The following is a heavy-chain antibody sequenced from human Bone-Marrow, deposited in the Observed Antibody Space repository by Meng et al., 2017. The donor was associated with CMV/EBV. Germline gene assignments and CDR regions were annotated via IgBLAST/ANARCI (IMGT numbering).Heavy chain of an antibody. CDR2: IHYSETT. D-gene: IGHD3-22*01. CDR3: ARASHTVAPWFFAY. J-gene: IGHJ4*02. Sequence: SETLSLTCTVSGGSISSGDNYWSWIRQPPGKGLEWIGYIHYSETTYYNPSLKSRITISADTSKTHFSLKLTSVTAADTAVYYCARASHTVAPWFFAYWGQGMLVTVSS. CDR1: GGSISSGDNY. V-gene: IGHV4-30-4*08.